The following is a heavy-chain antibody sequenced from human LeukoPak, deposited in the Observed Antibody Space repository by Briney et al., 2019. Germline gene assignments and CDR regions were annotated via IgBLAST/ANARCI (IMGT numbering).Heavy chain of an antibody. CDR1: GFTFRGYG. CDR2: IETDGSAT. V-gene: IGHV3-74*01. CDR3: AKGFQPTPYYYYGMDV. D-gene: IGHD2-2*01. J-gene: IGHJ6*02. Sequence: GGSLRLSCAASGFTFRGYGMHWVRQTPGKGLEWVSAIETDGSATTYADSVEGRFSISRDNAKNILYLQMNSLRVEDTALYYCAKGFQPTPYYYYGMDVWGQGTTVTVSS.